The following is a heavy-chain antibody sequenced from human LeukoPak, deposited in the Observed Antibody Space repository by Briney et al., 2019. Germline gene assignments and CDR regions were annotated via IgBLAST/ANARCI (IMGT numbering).Heavy chain of an antibody. D-gene: IGHD6-19*01. V-gene: IGHV3-7*01. CDR2: IKQDGSEK. J-gene: IGHJ4*02. CDR1: GFTSGSYW. Sequence: PGGSLRLSCAASGFTSGSYWMSWVRQAPGKGLEWVANIKQDGSEKYYVDSARGRFTISRDNAKNPLYLQMNSLRAEDTAVYYCARDRGSSGWYEFDYWGQGTLVTVSS. CDR3: ARDRGSSGWYEFDY.